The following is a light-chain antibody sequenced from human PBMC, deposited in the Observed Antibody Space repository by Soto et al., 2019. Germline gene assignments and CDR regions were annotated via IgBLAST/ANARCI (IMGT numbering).Light chain of an antibody. CDR1: SSDVGGYNY. CDR3: TSTTPGSLFG. V-gene: IGLV2-14*01. J-gene: IGLJ1*01. Sequence: QSALTQPASVSGSPGQSITISCTGTSSDVGGYNYVSWYQQYPGRVPKLLIYKVSNRPSGISNRFSGSKSGNTASLTISGLQAEDEAYYFCTSTTPGSLFGLGSWTKLTVL. CDR2: KVS.